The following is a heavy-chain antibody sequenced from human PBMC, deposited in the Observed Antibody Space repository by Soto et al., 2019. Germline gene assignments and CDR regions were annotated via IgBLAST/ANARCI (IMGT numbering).Heavy chain of an antibody. CDR1: GGSISSYY. CDR3: ARVGGSGWSFYGMDV. CDR2: IYYSGST. Sequence: SETLSLTCTVSGGSISSYYWSWIRQPPGKGLEWIVYIYYSGSTNYNPSLKSRVTISVDTSKNQFSLKLSSVTAADTAVYYCARVGGSGWSFYGMDVWGQGTTVTVSS. J-gene: IGHJ6*02. D-gene: IGHD6-19*01. V-gene: IGHV4-59*01.